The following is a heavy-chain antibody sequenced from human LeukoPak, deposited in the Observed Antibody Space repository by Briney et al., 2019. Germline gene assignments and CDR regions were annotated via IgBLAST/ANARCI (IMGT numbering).Heavy chain of an antibody. Sequence: GGSLRLSCAASGFTFSSHAMSWVRQAPGKGLEWVSGISGSGGSTYYADSVKGRFTISRDNSKNTLNLQMSSLRAEDTAVYYCAKDLLMYYYDTGGYYDYWGQGALVTVSS. D-gene: IGHD3-22*01. CDR2: ISGSGGST. V-gene: IGHV3-23*01. CDR3: AKDLLMYYYDTGGYYDY. CDR1: GFTFSSHA. J-gene: IGHJ4*02.